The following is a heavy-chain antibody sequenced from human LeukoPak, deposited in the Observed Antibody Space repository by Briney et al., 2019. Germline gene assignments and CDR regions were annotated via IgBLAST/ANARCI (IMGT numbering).Heavy chain of an antibody. CDR3: ARDPNNYYDAFDI. J-gene: IGHJ3*02. V-gene: IGHV3-23*01. CDR2: ISGGAAST. D-gene: IGHD1-26*01. CDR1: GFTFSSYA. Sequence: GGSLRLSCAASGFTFSSYAMSWVRQAPGKGLEWVSSISGGAASTDYVDSVEGRFTISRDNSKNTLYLQMNSLRAEDTAVYYCARDPNNYYDAFDIWGQGKMVTVSS.